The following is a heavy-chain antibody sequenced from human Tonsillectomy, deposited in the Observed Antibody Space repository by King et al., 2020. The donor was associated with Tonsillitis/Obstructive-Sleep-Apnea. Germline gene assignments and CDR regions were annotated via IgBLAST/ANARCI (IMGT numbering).Heavy chain of an antibody. CDR3: SSSSEYQLLPSSYYYYMDV. Sequence: VQLVESGGGLIQPGGSLRLSCAASGFTVSSNYMSWVRQAPGKGLEWVSVIYSGGSTYYADSVKGRFTISGDNSKNTLYLKMNSLRAEDTAVYYWSSSSEYQLLPSSYYYYMDVWGKGTTVTVSS. V-gene: IGHV3-53*01. J-gene: IGHJ6*03. CDR2: IYSGGST. CDR1: GFTVSSNY. D-gene: IGHD2-2*01.